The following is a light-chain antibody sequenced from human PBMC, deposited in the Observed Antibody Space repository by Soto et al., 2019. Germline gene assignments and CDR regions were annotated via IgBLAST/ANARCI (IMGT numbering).Light chain of an antibody. J-gene: IGKJ5*01. V-gene: IGKV3-11*01. CDR3: QQRVNWPIT. Sequence: EIVLTQSPATLSLSPGERATLSCRASQSVVSYLAWYHQKPGQAPRLLIYDTSSRATGIPARFSGSGSGTDFTLTISRLEPEDFAVYYCQQRVNWPITFGQGTRLEIK. CDR1: QSVVSY. CDR2: DTS.